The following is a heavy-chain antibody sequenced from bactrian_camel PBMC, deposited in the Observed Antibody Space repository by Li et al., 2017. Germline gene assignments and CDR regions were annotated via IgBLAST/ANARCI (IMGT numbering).Heavy chain of an antibody. V-gene: IGHV3-2*01. CDR3: ATGYGSSSLTTP. CDR1: GFIFSSAF. J-gene: IGHJ4*01. CDR2: INGNSKNR. Sequence: HVQLVESGGGLVQAGGSLTLSCSASGFIFSSAFMSWVRQAPGKGLEWVSSINGNSKNRHYAEFVEGRFTISRNNAKNTMYLQMNSLKSEDTALYYCATGYGSSSLTTPRGQGTQVTVS. D-gene: IGHD6*01.